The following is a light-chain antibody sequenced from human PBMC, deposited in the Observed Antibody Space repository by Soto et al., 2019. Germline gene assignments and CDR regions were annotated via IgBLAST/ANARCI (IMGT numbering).Light chain of an antibody. J-gene: IGLJ3*02. V-gene: IGLV1-44*01. CDR1: TSNIGRST. CDR2: SDN. CDR3: AVWDVSLTAWV. Sequence: QSVLTQPPSASGTPGQRVTISCSGSTSNIGRSTVSWYQQFPGAAPKLLIYSDNQRPSGVPDRFSGSKSGASAYLAISGLQSADEADYYCAVWDVSLTAWVFGGGTKLTVL.